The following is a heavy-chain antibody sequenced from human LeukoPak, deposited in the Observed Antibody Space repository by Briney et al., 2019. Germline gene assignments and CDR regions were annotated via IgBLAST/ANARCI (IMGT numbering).Heavy chain of an antibody. CDR3: AKESPAFDC. J-gene: IGHJ4*02. V-gene: IGHV3-23*01. CDR1: GFTFNDYA. CDR2: ISYNGDTT. Sequence: GGSLRLSCAASGFTFNDYAMTWIRQAPGKGLDWVSVISYNGDTTYYADSVKGRFTISRDNPKNTLYLQMNGLRVEDTAVYYCAKESPAFDCWGQGTLVTVSS.